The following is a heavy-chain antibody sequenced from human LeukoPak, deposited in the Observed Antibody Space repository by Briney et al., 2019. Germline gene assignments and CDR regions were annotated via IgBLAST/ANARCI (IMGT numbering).Heavy chain of an antibody. D-gene: IGHD4-23*01. J-gene: IGHJ4*02. CDR1: GFTFSTYV. Sequence: TGGSLRLSCAASGFTFSTYVIHWVRQAPGKGLEWVAYVRPDESNKYYADSVKGRFTISRDNSKNTLYLQMDSLRPEDTAVYYCAKNSGGWSDYWGQGTMVTVSS. CDR3: AKNSGGWSDY. CDR2: VRPDESNK. V-gene: IGHV3-30*02.